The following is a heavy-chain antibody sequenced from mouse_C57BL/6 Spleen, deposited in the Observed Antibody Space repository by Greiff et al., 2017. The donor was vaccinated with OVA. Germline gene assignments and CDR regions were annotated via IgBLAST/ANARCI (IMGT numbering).Heavy chain of an antibody. CDR2: IDPENGDT. CDR1: GFNIKDDY. V-gene: IGHV14-4*01. CDR3: TTHFDC. Sequence: VQLKESGAELVRPGASVKLSCTASGFNIKDDYMHWVKQRPDQGLEWIGWIDPENGDTEYASKFQGKATITADTSSNTAYLRLSSLTSEATAVYYCTTHFDCWGKGTTLTVSS. J-gene: IGHJ2*01.